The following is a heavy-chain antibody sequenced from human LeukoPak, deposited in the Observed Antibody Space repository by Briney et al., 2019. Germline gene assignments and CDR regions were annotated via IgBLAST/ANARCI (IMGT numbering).Heavy chain of an antibody. D-gene: IGHD3-10*01. CDR2: ISTIWST. J-gene: IGHJ5*01. Sequence: SQTLSLTCTVSGGSISSYYWSWIRQPAAKALEWIGRISTIWSTNYSPSLKSRVTMSVDTSKNQFSLKRSSVTAADTAVYYWARESYGSGINWSDPWGQRTPVTVSS. CDR1: GGSISSYY. CDR3: ARESYGSGINWSDP. V-gene: IGHV4-4*07.